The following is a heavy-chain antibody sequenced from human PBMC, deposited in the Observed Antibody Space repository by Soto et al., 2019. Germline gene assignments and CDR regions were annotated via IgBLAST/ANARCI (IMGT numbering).Heavy chain of an antibody. CDR1: GGSISSYY. D-gene: IGHD3-22*01. CDR2: IYYSGST. CDR3: ARDLGYYYDSSGYLSWVDP. V-gene: IGHV4-59*01. J-gene: IGHJ5*02. Sequence: SETLSLTCTVSGGSISSYYWSWIRQPPGKGLEWIGYIYYSGSTNYNPSLKSRVTISVDTSKNQFSLKLSSVTAADTAVYYCARDLGYYYDSSGYLSWVDPWGQGTLVTVS.